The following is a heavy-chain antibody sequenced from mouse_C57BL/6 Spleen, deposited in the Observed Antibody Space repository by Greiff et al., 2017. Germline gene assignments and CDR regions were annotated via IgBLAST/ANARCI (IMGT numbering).Heavy chain of an antibody. J-gene: IGHJ1*03. V-gene: IGHV2-5*01. D-gene: IGHD1-1*01. Sequence: VKLVESGPGLVQPSQSLSITCTVSGFSLTSYGVHWVRQSPGKGLEWLGVIWRGGSTDYNAAFMSRLSITKDNSKSQVFFKMNSLQADDTAIYYCAKGGNYGSSFYWYFDVWGTGTTVTVSS. CDR3: AKGGNYGSSFYWYFDV. CDR1: GFSLTSYG. CDR2: IWRGGST.